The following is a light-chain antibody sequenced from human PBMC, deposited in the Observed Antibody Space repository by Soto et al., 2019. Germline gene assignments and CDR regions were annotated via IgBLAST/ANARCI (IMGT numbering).Light chain of an antibody. CDR3: QQRSNLPPT. J-gene: IGKJ5*01. CDR2: GAS. CDR1: QTISAN. Sequence: GMSPSPAALSVSKKEGAALSARASQTISANLAWYQQRPGQAPRLLIYGASTRATGIPARFSGSGSGTDFTLTIYGLEPEDSAGYYCQQRSNLPPTSGQGTRLEIK. V-gene: IGKV3-15*01.